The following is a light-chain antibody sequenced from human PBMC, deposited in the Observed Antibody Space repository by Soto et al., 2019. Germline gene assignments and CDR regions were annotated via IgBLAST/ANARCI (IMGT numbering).Light chain of an antibody. V-gene: IGKV3-20*01. CDR2: GAS. Sequence: EIVMTQSQCTRSWSPGERANPSWGASQSVSSSYLAWYQQNPGQAPRPLIYGASSRATGIPDRFSGSLYGTDFNLTISRLETEDFAVYYCQQYGSSPRTFGQGTKVDIK. J-gene: IGKJ1*01. CDR3: QQYGSSPRT. CDR1: QSVSSSY.